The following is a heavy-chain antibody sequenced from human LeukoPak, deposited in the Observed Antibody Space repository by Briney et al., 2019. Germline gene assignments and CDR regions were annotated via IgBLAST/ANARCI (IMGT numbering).Heavy chain of an antibody. D-gene: IGHD3-10*02. J-gene: IGHJ4*02. CDR1: GFTFSSYS. CDR2: ISSSSSYI. Sequence: GGSLRLSCAASGFTFSSYSMNWVRQAPGKGLEWVSSISSSSSYIYYADSVKGRFTISRDNAKNSLYLQMNSLRAEDTAVYYCAKVLGDPRSEYYFDYWGQGTLVTVSS. CDR3: AKVLGDPRSEYYFDY. V-gene: IGHV3-21*04.